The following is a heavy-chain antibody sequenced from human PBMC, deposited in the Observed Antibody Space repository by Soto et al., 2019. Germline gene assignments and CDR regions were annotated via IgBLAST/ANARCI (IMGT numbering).Heavy chain of an antibody. J-gene: IGHJ6*02. V-gene: IGHV3-7*03. Sequence: PGGSLRLSCEASGFTFRSYWMTWVRQAPGKGLEWVANIKQDGTEKYYVDSVKGRFTISRDNVKNSIHLQMNSLRAEDTAVYYCXVTPPPFWAKSPYGMDVWGQGTTVTVSS. CDR2: IKQDGTEK. D-gene: IGHD3-3*01. CDR3: XVTPPPFWAKSPYGMDV. CDR1: GFTFRSYW.